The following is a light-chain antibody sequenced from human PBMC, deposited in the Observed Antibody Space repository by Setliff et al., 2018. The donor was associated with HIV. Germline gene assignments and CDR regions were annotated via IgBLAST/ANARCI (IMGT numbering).Light chain of an antibody. CDR2: EIN. CDR1: NSDVGNYNL. J-gene: IGLJ1*01. CDR3: CSYASHNTYL. V-gene: IGLV2-23*02. Sequence: QSALTQPASVSGSPGQSITISCTGTNSDVGNYNLVSWYQQHPGKAPKIMIYEINKRPSGVSDRFTGSKSGNTASLTISWLRAEDEADYYCCSYASHNTYLVGSGTKV.